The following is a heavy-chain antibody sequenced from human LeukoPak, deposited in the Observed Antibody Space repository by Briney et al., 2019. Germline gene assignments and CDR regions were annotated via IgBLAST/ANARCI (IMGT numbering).Heavy chain of an antibody. D-gene: IGHD3-3*01. CDR1: GGSISSGGYY. Sequence: PSETLSLTYTVSGGSISSGGYYWSWIRQHPGKGLEWIGYIYYSGSTYYNPSLKSRVTISVDTSKNQFSLKLSSVTAADTAVYYCAREVIFGVVMRFDPWGQGTLVTVSS. V-gene: IGHV4-31*03. CDR3: AREVIFGVVMRFDP. J-gene: IGHJ5*02. CDR2: IYYSGST.